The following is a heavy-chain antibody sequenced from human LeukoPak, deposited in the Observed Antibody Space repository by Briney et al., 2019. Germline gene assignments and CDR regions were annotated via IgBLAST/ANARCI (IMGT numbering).Heavy chain of an antibody. CDR1: GFTFSSYS. D-gene: IGHD3-22*01. CDR2: INSDGSST. CDR3: ARGITRYYDSSGYADY. J-gene: IGHJ4*02. Sequence: GGSLRLSCAASGFTFSSYSMNWVRQAPGKGLVWVSRINSDGSSTSYVDSVKGRFTISRDNAKNSLYLQMNSLRAEDTAVYYCARGITRYYDSSGYADYWGQGTLVTVSS. V-gene: IGHV3-74*01.